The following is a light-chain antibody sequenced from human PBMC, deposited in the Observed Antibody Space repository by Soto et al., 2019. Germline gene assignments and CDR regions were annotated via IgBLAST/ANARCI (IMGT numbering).Light chain of an antibody. J-gene: IGKJ1*01. CDR2: GAS. CDR1: QSVSNNY. V-gene: IGKV3-20*01. Sequence: DIELTQSPCTLSLSPGERATLSCRASQSVSNNYLAWYQQKPGQAPRLLIYGASNRATGIPGRFSGSGSGTDFPLTISRLEPEVSAVYYRQQYSSSGTFGQGTKVEIK. CDR3: QQYSSSGT.